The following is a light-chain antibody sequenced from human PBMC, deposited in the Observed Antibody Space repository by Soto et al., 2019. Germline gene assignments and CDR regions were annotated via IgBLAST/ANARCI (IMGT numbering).Light chain of an antibody. Sequence: QSALTQPRSVSGSPGQSVTISCTGTSSDVGGYNYVTWYQQHPGRAPKVMIYDVKTRPSGVPDRFSGSKSGNTASLTISELQAEDEADYYCYSHAGSYTFVFGTGTKLTVL. V-gene: IGLV2-11*01. CDR3: YSHAGSYTFV. CDR2: DVK. CDR1: SSDVGGYNY. J-gene: IGLJ1*01.